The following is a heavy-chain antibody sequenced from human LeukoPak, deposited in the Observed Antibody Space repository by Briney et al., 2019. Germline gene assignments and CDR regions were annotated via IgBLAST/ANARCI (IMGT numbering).Heavy chain of an antibody. D-gene: IGHD3-22*01. CDR3: ARDSYYYDSSGYYYYYIDV. CDR2: IYYIGSS. J-gene: IGHJ6*03. Sequence: SETLCLSCTVSGDSISSNYLNWICQPPGERLGWVWYIYYIGSSNFNPSLESRVTISVDTSKNQFSLKLSSVTAADTAVYYCARDSYYYDSSGYYYYYIDVWGKGTTVTVSS. CDR1: GDSISSNY. V-gene: IGHV4-59*01.